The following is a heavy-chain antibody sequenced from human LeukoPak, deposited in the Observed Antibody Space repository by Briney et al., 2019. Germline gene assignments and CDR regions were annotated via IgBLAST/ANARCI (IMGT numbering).Heavy chain of an antibody. CDR3: ARDQPPNGTATYYFDY. Sequence: GGSLRLSCAASGFTFSSYAMHWVRQAPGKGLEWVAVISYDGSNKYYADSVKGRFTISRDNSKNTLYLQMNSLRAEDTAVYYCARDQPPNGTATYYFDYWGQGTLVTVSS. CDR1: GFTFSSYA. D-gene: IGHD2-8*01. CDR2: ISYDGSNK. J-gene: IGHJ4*02. V-gene: IGHV3-30*04.